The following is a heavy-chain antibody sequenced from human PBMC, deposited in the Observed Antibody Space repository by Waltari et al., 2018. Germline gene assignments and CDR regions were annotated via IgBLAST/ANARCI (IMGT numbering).Heavy chain of an antibody. V-gene: IGHV3-23*01. Sequence: EVQLLESGGGLAQPGGSLRLSCAASGFTFRGYAMSWVRQAPGKGLEWISAISGSGGSTYYADSVKGRFTISRDNSKNTLYLQMNSLRAEDTAVHYCAKDLTAQWLGQGYYYGMDVWGQGTTVTVSS. D-gene: IGHD6-19*01. CDR2: ISGSGGST. CDR1: GFTFRGYA. J-gene: IGHJ6*02. CDR3: AKDLTAQWLGQGYYYGMDV.